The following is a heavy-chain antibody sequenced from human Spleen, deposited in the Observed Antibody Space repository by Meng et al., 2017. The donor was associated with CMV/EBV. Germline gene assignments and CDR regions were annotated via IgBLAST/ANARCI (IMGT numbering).Heavy chain of an antibody. CDR3: ARDTFLNHDYDTSEFWFDP. V-gene: IGHV4-4*07. Sequence: VTPQESGTGLVKPSETLPLTCSVSGGSFSRYHWSWIRQPAGKGLEWIGPIHISGSNNYNPSLKSRVTMSLDTSKSQFSLNLTSVTAADTAVYYCARDTFLNHDYDTSEFWFDPWGQGTLVTVSS. J-gene: IGHJ5*02. D-gene: IGHD3-22*01. CDR1: GGSFSRYH. CDR2: IHISGSN.